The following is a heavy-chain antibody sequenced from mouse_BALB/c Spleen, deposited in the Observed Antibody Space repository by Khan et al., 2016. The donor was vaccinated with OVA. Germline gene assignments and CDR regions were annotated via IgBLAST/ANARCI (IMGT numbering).Heavy chain of an antibody. Sequence: LVESGPELVKPGASVKISCKASGYIFTDYYINWVKQKPGQGLEWIGWIYPGSGNTKYNEKFKGMATLTVDTSSSTAYMEFSSLTSEDTAVYFCARGGYYGNSLFDYWGQGTTLTVSS. CDR2: IYPGSGNT. CDR1: GYIFTDYY. J-gene: IGHJ2*01. V-gene: IGHV1-84*02. D-gene: IGHD1-1*01. CDR3: ARGGYYGNSLFDY.